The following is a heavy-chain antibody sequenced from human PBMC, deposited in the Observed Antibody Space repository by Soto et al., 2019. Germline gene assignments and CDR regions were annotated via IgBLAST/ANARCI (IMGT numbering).Heavy chain of an antibody. CDR3: ARGVTMVPGVIHTPYFDY. CDR2: IYYSGST. Sequence: QVQLQESGPGLVKPSQTLSLTCTVSGGSISSCGYYWSWIRQHPGKGLEWIGYIYYSGSTYYNPSLTSSLPISVDTSNNQVSLKLSSVTAADTAVYYCARGVTMVPGVIHTPYFDYWGQGTLVTVSS. V-gene: IGHV4-31*03. D-gene: IGHD3-10*01. CDR1: GGSISSCGYY. J-gene: IGHJ4*02.